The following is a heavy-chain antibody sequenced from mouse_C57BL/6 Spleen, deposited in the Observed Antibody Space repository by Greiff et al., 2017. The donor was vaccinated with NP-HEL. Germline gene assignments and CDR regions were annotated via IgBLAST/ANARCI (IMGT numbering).Heavy chain of an antibody. CDR3: ARKGYYGSSYLYAMDY. V-gene: IGHV1-69*01. Sequence: VQLQQPGAELVMPGASVKLSCKASGYTFTSYWMHWVKQRPGQGLEWIGEIDPSDSYTNYNQKFKGKSTLTVEKSSSTAYMQLSGLTSEDSAVYYCARKGYYGSSYLYAMDYWGQGTSVTVSS. CDR1: GYTFTSYW. J-gene: IGHJ4*01. CDR2: IDPSDSYT. D-gene: IGHD1-1*01.